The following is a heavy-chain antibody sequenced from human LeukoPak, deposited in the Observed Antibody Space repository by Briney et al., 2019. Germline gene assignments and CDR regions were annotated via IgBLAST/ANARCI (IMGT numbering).Heavy chain of an antibody. D-gene: IGHD6-19*01. CDR1: GYTFTGYY. Sequence: ASVKVSCKASGYTFTGYYMHWVRQAPGQGLEWMEWINPNSGGTNYAQKFQGRVTMTRDTSISTAYMELSRLRSDDTAVYYCARDFGQWLGSDYFDYWGQGTLVTVSS. V-gene: IGHV1-2*02. CDR2: INPNSGGT. J-gene: IGHJ4*02. CDR3: ARDFGQWLGSDYFDY.